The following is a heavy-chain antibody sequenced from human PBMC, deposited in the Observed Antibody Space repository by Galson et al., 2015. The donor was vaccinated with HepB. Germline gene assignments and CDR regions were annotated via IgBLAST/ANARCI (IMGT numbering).Heavy chain of an antibody. CDR3: ARDPGIAAAGTNVDY. CDR2: ISKSGWTT. CDR1: GFTFSSYE. D-gene: IGHD6-13*01. V-gene: IGHV3-48*03. J-gene: IGHJ4*02. Sequence: SLRLSCAASGFTFSSYEMNWVRQAPGKGLEWVSYISKSGWTTYYADSVKGRFTTSRDNAKNSLYLQMNRLRAEDKAVYYCARDPGIAAAGTNVDYWGQGILVTVSS.